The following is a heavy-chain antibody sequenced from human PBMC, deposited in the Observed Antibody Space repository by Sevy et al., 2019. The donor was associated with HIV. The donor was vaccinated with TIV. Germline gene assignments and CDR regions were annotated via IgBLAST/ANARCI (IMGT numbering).Heavy chain of an antibody. CDR3: ALERLSSNVAEYFQN. J-gene: IGHJ1*01. CDR2: ISLDGGNQ. CDR1: GFTFNAFS. D-gene: IGHD1-1*01. Sequence: GGSLRLSCAASGFTFNAFSMHWVRQAPGKGLEWVATISLDGGNQHYADSVRGRFTISRDNSQNALFLQMNSLRPDDPALYYCALERLSSNVAEYFQNWGQGALVTVSS. V-gene: IGHV3-30-3*01.